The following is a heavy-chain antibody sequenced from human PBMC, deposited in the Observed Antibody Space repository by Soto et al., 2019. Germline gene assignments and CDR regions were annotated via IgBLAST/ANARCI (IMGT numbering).Heavy chain of an antibody. Sequence: PSETLSLTCTVSGGSISSSSYYWGWIRQPPGKGLEWIGSIYYSGSTYYNPSLKSRVTISVDTSKNQFSLKLSSVTAADTAVFYCARPISPYQLQPGDLWFDPWGQGTLVTVSS. CDR2: IYYSGST. V-gene: IGHV4-39*01. CDR1: GGSISSSSYY. D-gene: IGHD2-2*01. CDR3: ARPISPYQLQPGDLWFDP. J-gene: IGHJ5*02.